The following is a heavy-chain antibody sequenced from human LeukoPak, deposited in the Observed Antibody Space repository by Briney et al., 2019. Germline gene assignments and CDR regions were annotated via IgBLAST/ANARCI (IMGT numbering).Heavy chain of an antibody. CDR1: GYTFTGYY. CDR3: AREGGGYGLAFDI. J-gene: IGHJ3*02. Sequence: GASVKVSCKASGYTFTGYYMHWVRQTPGQGLEWMGWINPNSGGTNYAQKFQGRVTMTRDTSISTAYMELSRLRSDDTAVYYCAREGGGYGLAFDIWGQGTMVTVSS. D-gene: IGHD6-25*01. CDR2: INPNSGGT. V-gene: IGHV1-2*02.